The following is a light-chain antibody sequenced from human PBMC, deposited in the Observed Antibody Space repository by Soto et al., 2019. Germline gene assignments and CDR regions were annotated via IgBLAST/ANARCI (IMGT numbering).Light chain of an antibody. CDR1: KDISTW. CDR2: KAS. V-gene: IGKV1-5*03. Sequence: DIQMTQSPSTLSASVGDRVTITCRVSKDISTWLAWYQQKPGKAPKLLMYKASSLESGVPSRFSGAGSGTEFTLNISSLQPDDFATYYCQQYNSDSRIFGPGTKVEIK. J-gene: IGKJ1*01. CDR3: QQYNSDSRI.